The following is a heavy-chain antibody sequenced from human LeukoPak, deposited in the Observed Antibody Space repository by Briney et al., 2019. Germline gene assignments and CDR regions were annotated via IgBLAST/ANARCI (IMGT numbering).Heavy chain of an antibody. D-gene: IGHD6-19*01. CDR1: GGSISSYY. CDR2: IYYSGST. J-gene: IGHJ6*03. CDR3: ARGGSGWYRVYYYYMDI. V-gene: IGHV4-59*01. Sequence: AETLSLTCTVSGGSISSYYWSWLRQPPGKGLEWIGYIYYSGSTNYNPPLKSRVTISVDTSKNQFSLKLSSVTAADTAVYYCARGGSGWYRVYYYYMDIWGKGTTVTVSS.